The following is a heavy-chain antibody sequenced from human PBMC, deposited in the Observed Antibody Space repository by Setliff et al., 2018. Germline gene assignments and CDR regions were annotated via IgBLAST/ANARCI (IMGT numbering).Heavy chain of an antibody. D-gene: IGHD2-8*02. CDR1: GYAVTGYH. J-gene: IGHJ4*02. Sequence: ASVKVSCKASGYAVTGYHIHWVRQAPGQGPEWMGWINNYSFKTTYPQKFLDRVTMTTDTSATTAYMELKNLRSDDTAVYYCSRLVRFCTASTCQGASASEHWGQGTLVTVSS. CDR2: INNYSFKT. V-gene: IGHV1-18*04. CDR3: SRLVRFCTASTCQGASASEH.